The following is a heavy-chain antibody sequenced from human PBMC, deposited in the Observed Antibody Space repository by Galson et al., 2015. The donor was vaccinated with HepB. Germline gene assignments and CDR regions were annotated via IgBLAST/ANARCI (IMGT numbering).Heavy chain of an antibody. Sequence: SVKVSCKASGYIFSGYYMNWVRQAPGQGLEWMGRIDPNSGGTTYAQNFQGRVTMTRDTSITTAHMELRRLRSDDTAVYYCARLRRYSGSSLVDYWGQGTLVTISS. J-gene: IGHJ4*02. V-gene: IGHV1-2*06. CDR2: IDPNSGGT. CDR1: GYIFSGYY. CDR3: ARLRRYSGSSLVDY. D-gene: IGHD6-6*01.